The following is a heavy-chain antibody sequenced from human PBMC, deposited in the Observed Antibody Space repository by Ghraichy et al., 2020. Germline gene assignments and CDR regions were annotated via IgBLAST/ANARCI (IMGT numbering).Heavy chain of an antibody. CDR3: ARVIRYFDRFDY. Sequence: SETLSLTCTVSGGSISSGNYYWSWIRQPPGKGLEWIGYIYYSGSTYYNPSLKSRVIISVDTSRNQFSLKLNSMTAADTAVYYCARVIRYFDRFDYWGQGTLVTVSS. CDR1: GGSISSGNYY. V-gene: IGHV4-30-4*01. J-gene: IGHJ4*02. D-gene: IGHD3-9*01. CDR2: IYYSGST.